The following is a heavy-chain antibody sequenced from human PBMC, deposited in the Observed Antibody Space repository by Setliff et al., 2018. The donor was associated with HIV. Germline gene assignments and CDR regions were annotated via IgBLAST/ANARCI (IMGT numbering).Heavy chain of an antibody. Sequence: SETLSLTCTVYGASISNSNSYWGWIRQPPGKRLEWLGSIYSSGSPSYNPSLSSRLTISVDTSKNHVSLKLSSVTAADTAVYYCARVSRWTALMAGWFDPWGQGTLVTVSS. CDR1: GASISNSNSY. V-gene: IGHV4-39*02. CDR2: IYSSGSP. CDR3: ARVSRWTALMAGWFDP. J-gene: IGHJ5*02. D-gene: IGHD2-21*02.